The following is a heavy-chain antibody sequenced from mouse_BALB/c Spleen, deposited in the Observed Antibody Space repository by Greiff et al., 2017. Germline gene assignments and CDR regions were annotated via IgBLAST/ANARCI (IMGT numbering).Heavy chain of an antibody. D-gene: IGHD3-2*02. CDR3: ARDLRYYAMDY. V-gene: IGHV5-6-5*01. CDR1: GFTFSSYA. CDR2: ISSGGST. J-gene: IGHJ4*01. Sequence: DVKLVESGGGLVKPGGSLKLSCAASGFTFSSYAMSWVRQTPEKRLEWVASISSGGSTYYPDSVKGRFTISRDNARNILYLQMSSLRSEDTAMYYCARDLRYYAMDYWGQGTSVTVSS.